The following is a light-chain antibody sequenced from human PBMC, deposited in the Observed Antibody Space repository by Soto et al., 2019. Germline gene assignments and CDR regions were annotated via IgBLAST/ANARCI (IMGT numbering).Light chain of an antibody. CDR1: SSDIGRYNF. V-gene: IGLV2-14*01. J-gene: IGLJ1*01. CDR3: TSYTITSPYV. CDR2: EAT. Sequence: QSVLTQPASMSGSPGQSITISCTGTSSDIGRYNFVSRYQHHPGKAPKLIIYEATKRPSGVSYRFSGSKSGNTASLTISGLQAEDEADYYCTSYTITSPYVFGNGTKVTVL.